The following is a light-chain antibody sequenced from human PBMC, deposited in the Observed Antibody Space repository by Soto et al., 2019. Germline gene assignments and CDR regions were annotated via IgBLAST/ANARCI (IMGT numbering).Light chain of an antibody. J-gene: IGLJ1*01. CDR2: HVS. Sequence: QSALTQPASVSGSPGQSITISCTGTSTDLHNNNYVSWYQQHPGRAPKLIIYHVSYRPSGVPNRFSGSKSDSSASLTISGLQAAHEPDYSCSSYTPSRHTYVVGTGTKV. CDR3: SSYTPSRHTYV. V-gene: IGLV2-14*03. CDR1: STDLHNNNY.